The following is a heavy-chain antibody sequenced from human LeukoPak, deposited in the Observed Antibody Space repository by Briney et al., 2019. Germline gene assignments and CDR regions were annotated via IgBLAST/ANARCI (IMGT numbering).Heavy chain of an antibody. CDR2: IYYSGST. Sequence: PSETLSLTCAVSGGSISSYYWSWIRQPPGKGLEFIGHIYYSGSTNYNPSLKSRVTISVDTFKKQFSLNLSSVTAADTAVYYCAGAFPDSSRYIGPLDHWGQGILVTVSP. J-gene: IGHJ4*02. V-gene: IGHV4-59*01. CDR1: GGSISSYY. CDR3: AGAFPDSSRYIGPLDH. D-gene: IGHD3-22*01.